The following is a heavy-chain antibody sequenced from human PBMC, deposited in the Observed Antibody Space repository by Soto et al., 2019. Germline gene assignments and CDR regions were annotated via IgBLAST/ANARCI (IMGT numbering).Heavy chain of an antibody. CDR1: GGSVSSGSYY. CDR2: IYYSGST. J-gene: IGHJ4*02. V-gene: IGHV4-61*01. CDR3: ARKAAGTAIDY. Sequence: SETLSLTCTVSGGSVSSGSYYWSWIRQPPGKGLEWIGYIYYSGSTNYNPSLKSRVTISVDTSKNQFSLKLSSVTAADTAVYYCARKAAGTAIDYWGQGTLVTVSS. D-gene: IGHD6-13*01.